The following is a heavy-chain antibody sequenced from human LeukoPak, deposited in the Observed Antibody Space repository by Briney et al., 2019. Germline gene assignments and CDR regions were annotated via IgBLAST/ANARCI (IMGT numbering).Heavy chain of an antibody. D-gene: IGHD3-22*01. V-gene: IGHV5-51*01. Sequence: GESLKISCKGSGYSFASYWIGWVRQMPGKGLEWMGIIYPGDSDTRYSPSFQGQVTISADKAISPAYLQWSSLKASDTAMYYCARLKFYDSSGYYYYFDYWGQGTLVTVSS. CDR3: ARLKFYDSSGYYYYFDY. J-gene: IGHJ4*02. CDR1: GYSFASYW. CDR2: IYPGDSDT.